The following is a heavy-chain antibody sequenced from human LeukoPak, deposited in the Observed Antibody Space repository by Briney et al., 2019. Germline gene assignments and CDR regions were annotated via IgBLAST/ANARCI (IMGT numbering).Heavy chain of an antibody. D-gene: IGHD6-13*01. V-gene: IGHV4-59*01. Sequence: SETLSLTCTVSGGSISSYYWSWIRQPPGKGLEWIGYIYYSGSTNYNPPLKSRVTISVDTSKNQFSLKLSSVTAADTAVYYCARIAAVRNWFDPWGQGTLVTVSS. CDR3: ARIAAVRNWFDP. J-gene: IGHJ5*02. CDR1: GGSISSYY. CDR2: IYYSGST.